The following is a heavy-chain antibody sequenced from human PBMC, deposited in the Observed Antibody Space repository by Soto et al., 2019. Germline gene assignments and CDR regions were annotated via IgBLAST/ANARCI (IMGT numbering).Heavy chain of an antibody. Sequence: GGSLRLSCAASGFTFSSYSMNWVRQAPGKGLEWVSSISSSSSYIYYADSVKGRFTISRDNAKNSLYLQMNSLRAEDTAVYYCARDAVVVVPAVSYYYYGMDVWGQGTTVTVSS. CDR1: GFTFSSYS. D-gene: IGHD2-2*01. J-gene: IGHJ6*02. V-gene: IGHV3-21*01. CDR2: ISSSSSYI. CDR3: ARDAVVVVPAVSYYYYGMDV.